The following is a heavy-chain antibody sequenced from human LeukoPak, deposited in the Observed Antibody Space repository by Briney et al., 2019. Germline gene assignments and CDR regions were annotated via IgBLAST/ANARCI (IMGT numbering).Heavy chain of an antibody. V-gene: IGHV4-30-4*01. D-gene: IGHD3-10*01. CDR1: GGSISSGDYY. CDR3: ARGPYGSGSYYSHDY. CDR2: IYYSGTT. Sequence: SQTLSLTCTVSGGSISSGDYYGRWIRQPPGKGLEWIGYIYYSGTTYYHPSLKSRVTISVDTSKNQFSLKLTSVTAADTAVYYCARGPYGSGSYYSHDYWGQGTLVTVSS. J-gene: IGHJ4*02.